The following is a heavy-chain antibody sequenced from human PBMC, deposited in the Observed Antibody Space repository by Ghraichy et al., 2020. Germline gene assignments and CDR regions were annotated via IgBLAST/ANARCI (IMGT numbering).Heavy chain of an antibody. V-gene: IGHV3-53*01. D-gene: IGHD3-16*01. Sequence: GGSLRLSCAASGFTVSSNYMSWVRQAPGKGLEWVSVIYSGGSTYYADSVKGRFTISRDNSKNTLYLQMNSLRAEDTAVYYCARRSPGGGYYFDYWGQGALVTVSS. CDR1: GFTVSSNY. CDR2: IYSGGST. CDR3: ARRSPGGGYYFDY. J-gene: IGHJ4*02.